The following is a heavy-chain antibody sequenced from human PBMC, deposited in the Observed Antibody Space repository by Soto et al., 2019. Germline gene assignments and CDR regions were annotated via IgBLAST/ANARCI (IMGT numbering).Heavy chain of an antibody. V-gene: IGHV3-30-3*01. CDR2: ISYDGSNK. CDR1: GFTFSSYA. CDR3: ARGPNHCSGGSCYPYYFDY. D-gene: IGHD2-15*01. J-gene: IGHJ4*02. Sequence: TGGSLRLSCAASGFTFSSYAMHWVRRAPGKGLEWVAVISYDGSNKYYADSVKGRFTISRDNSKNTLYLQMNSLRAEDTAVYYCARGPNHCSGGSCYPYYFDYWGQGTLVTVSS.